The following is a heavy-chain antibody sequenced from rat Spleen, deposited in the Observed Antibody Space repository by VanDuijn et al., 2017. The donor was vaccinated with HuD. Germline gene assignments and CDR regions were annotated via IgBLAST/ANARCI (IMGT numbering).Heavy chain of an antibody. CDR3: AREEESGYNYRYFDY. V-gene: IGHV2-45*01. J-gene: IGHJ2*01. D-gene: IGHD1-5*01. CDR1: GFSLTSYN. CDR2: MWSGGST. Sequence: QVQLKESGPGLVQPSETLSLTCTVSGFSLTSYNVHWVRQPPGKGLEWMGVMWSGGSTDYNSALKSRLSISRDTSKNQVFLKMNSLQSEDTTTYYCAREEESGYNYRYFDYWGQGVMVTVSS.